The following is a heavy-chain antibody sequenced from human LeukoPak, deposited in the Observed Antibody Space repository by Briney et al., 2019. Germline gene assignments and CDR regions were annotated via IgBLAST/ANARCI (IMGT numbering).Heavy chain of an antibody. V-gene: IGHV3-23*01. CDR2: ISGSGGST. D-gene: IGHD6-19*01. J-gene: IGHJ4*02. CDR3: AKAPIGQWLEYYLDY. CDR1: GFTFSSYA. Sequence: PGGSLRLSCAASGFTFSSYAMSWVRQAPGKGLEWVSAISGSGGSTYYADSVKGRFTISRDNSKNTLYLQMNSPRAEDTAVYYCAKAPIGQWLEYYLDYWGQGTLVTVSS.